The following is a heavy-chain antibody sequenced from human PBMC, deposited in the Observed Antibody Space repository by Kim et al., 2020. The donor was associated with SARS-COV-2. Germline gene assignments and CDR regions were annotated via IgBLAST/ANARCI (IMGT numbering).Heavy chain of an antibody. J-gene: IGHJ4*02. V-gene: IGHV3-23*01. CDR2: VSGSGGST. D-gene: IGHD1-1*01. Sequence: GGSLRLSCAASGFTFSNYDMSWVRQAPGKGPEWVSLVSGSGGSTYHADSVKGRFAISRDNSKNTLYLQMNSLRAEDTALYYCAKGECNNWSSFDYWGRGTLVTVSS. CDR1: GFTFSNYD. CDR3: AKGECNNWSSFDY.